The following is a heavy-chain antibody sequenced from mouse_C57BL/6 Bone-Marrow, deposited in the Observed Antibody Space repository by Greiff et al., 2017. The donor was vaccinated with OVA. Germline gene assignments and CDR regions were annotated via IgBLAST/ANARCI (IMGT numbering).Heavy chain of an antibody. CDR1: GFTFSSYG. Sequence: EVKLMESGGDLVKPRGSLKLSCAASGFTFSSYGMSWVRQTPDKRLEWVATISSGGSYTYYPDSVKGRFTISRDNAKNTLYLQMSSLKSEDTAMYYCAIWSNYEGAWFAYWGQGTLVTVSA. CDR3: AIWSNYEGAWFAY. CDR2: ISSGGSYT. J-gene: IGHJ3*01. V-gene: IGHV5-6*01. D-gene: IGHD2-5*01.